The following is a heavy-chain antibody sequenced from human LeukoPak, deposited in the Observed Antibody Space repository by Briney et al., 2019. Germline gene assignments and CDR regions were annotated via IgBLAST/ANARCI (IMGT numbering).Heavy chain of an antibody. CDR1: GFTFSSYS. J-gene: IGHJ4*02. V-gene: IGHV3-48*02. CDR3: ARDILTKQAYSGYDN. CDR2: ISSSSNTI. Sequence: GGSLRLSCAASGFTFSSYSMNWVRQAPGKGREWVSYISSSSNTIYYADSVKGRFTISRDNAKNSLYLQMNSLRDEDTAVYYCARDILTKQAYSGYDNWGQGTLVTVSS. D-gene: IGHD5-12*01.